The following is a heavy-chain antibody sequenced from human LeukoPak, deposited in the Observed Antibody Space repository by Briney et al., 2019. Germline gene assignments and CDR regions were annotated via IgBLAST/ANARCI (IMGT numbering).Heavy chain of an antibody. J-gene: IGHJ3*02. D-gene: IGHD3-10*01. CDR2: IYTSGST. CDR1: GGSISSGSYY. Sequence: SQTLSLTCTVSGGSISSGSYYWSWIRQPAGKGLEWIGRIYTSGSTSYNPSLKSRVTISVDTSKNQFSLKLSSVTAADTAVYYCARDTMVRGVRFQDAFDIWGQGTMVTVSS. CDR3: ARDTMVRGVRFQDAFDI. V-gene: IGHV4-61*02.